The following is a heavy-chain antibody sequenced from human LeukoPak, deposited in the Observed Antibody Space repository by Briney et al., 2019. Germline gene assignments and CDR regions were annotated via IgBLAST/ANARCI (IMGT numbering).Heavy chain of an antibody. Sequence: PGGSLRLSCATSGFTFSSYAMSWVRQAPGKGLEWVSSISGRGANTHYADSVKGRFTISGDYSKNTLNLQMNSLRAEDTAVYYCAKSGRVFDTSGYYWFPNWGQGIQVTVSS. V-gene: IGHV3-23*01. J-gene: IGHJ4*02. D-gene: IGHD3-22*01. CDR3: AKSGRVFDTSGYYWFPN. CDR1: GFTFSSYA. CDR2: ISGRGANT.